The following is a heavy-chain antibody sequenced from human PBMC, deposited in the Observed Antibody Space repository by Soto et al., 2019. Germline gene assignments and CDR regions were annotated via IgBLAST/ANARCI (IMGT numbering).Heavy chain of an antibody. J-gene: IGHJ6*02. CDR2: IIPIFGTA. CDR3: ARLGGSGSQSDPYYGMDV. CDR1: GGTFSSYA. V-gene: IGHV1-69*06. D-gene: IGHD1-26*01. Sequence: QVQLVQSGAEVKKPGSSVKVSCKASGGTFSSYAISWVRQAPGQGLEWMGGIIPIFGTANYAQKFQGRVTITADKSTSTAYMELSSLRSEDTAVYYCARLGGSGSQSDPYYGMDVWGQGTTVTVSS.